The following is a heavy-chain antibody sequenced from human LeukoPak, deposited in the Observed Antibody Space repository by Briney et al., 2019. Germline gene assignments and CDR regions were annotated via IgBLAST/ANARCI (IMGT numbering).Heavy chain of an antibody. Sequence: SQTLSLTCAVSGGSISSGGYSWSWIRQPPGKGLGWIGYIYHSGSTYYNPSLKSRVTISVDRSKNQLSLKLSSVTAADTAVYYCASYSGYDSLFDYWGQGTLVTVSS. CDR2: IYHSGST. D-gene: IGHD5-12*01. CDR1: GGSISSGGYS. V-gene: IGHV4-30-2*01. CDR3: ASYSGYDSLFDY. J-gene: IGHJ4*02.